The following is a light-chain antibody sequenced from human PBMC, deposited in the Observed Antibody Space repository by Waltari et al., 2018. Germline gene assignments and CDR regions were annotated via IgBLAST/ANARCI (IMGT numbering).Light chain of an antibody. V-gene: IGKV3-20*01. CDR1: QSVGNNY. J-gene: IGKJ4*01. CDR2: GAS. Sequence: IVLTQSPGTLSLSPGERATLSCRASQSVGNNYLAWYQKKGGQAPRLLIYGASGRATGIPDRFSGSGSGTDFTLTISRLEPEDFAVYYCQQYATSPLTFGGGTKVEI. CDR3: QQYATSPLT.